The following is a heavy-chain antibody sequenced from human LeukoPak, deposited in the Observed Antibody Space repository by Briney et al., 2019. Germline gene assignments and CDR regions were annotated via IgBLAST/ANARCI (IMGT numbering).Heavy chain of an antibody. D-gene: IGHD2-2*01. CDR2: INPNSDKT. Sequence: GASVKVSCKASGYTFTSYDINWVRQPPGQGLEWMGWINPNSDKTGLANKFQGRVTMTRSASIRTAYMELSSLRSEDTAVYYCARGVAARRYCSSTSCYGDDYWGQGTLVTVSS. CDR3: ARGVAARRYCSSTSCYGDDY. J-gene: IGHJ4*02. CDR1: GYTFTSYD. V-gene: IGHV1-8*01.